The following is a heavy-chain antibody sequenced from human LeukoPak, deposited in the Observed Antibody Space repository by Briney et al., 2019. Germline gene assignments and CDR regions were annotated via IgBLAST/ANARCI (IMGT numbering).Heavy chain of an antibody. D-gene: IGHD7-27*01. V-gene: IGHV4-59*08. CDR2: IYYSGST. J-gene: IGHJ4*02. Sequence: SETLSLTCTVSGGSISSYYWSWIRQPPGKGLEWIGYIYYSGSTNYNPSLKSRVTISVNTSNNQFSLKLSSVTAADTAMYYCARQVNWDYFDYWGQGTLVTVSS. CDR1: GGSISSYY. CDR3: ARQVNWDYFDY.